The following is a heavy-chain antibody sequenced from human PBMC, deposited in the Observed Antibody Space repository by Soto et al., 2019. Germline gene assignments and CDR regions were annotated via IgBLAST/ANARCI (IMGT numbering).Heavy chain of an antibody. CDR1: GYSFTSYW. CDR2: IYPGDSDT. V-gene: IGHV5-51*01. Sequence: PGESLKISCKGSGYSFTSYWIGWVRQMPGKGLEWMGIIYPGDSDTRYSPSFQGQVTISADKSISTAYLQWSSLKASDTAMYYGARQYYYDSSGYPEGFDPWGQGTLVTVSS. D-gene: IGHD3-22*01. CDR3: ARQYYYDSSGYPEGFDP. J-gene: IGHJ5*02.